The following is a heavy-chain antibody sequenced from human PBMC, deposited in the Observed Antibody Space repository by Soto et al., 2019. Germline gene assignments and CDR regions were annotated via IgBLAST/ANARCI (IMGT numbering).Heavy chain of an antibody. CDR3: ARRTNYGDYSFDY. J-gene: IGHJ4*02. CDR2: VYYVGST. D-gene: IGHD4-17*01. V-gene: IGHV4-39*02. CDR1: GGSISTDSHY. Sequence: QLQLQESGPGLVKPSDTLSLTCTVSGGSISTDSHYWGWIRQPPGKGLEWIGSVYYVGSTYKNPSLHSRVTISVDTSKNHFSLKLNSVTAADTAVYYCARRTNYGDYSFDYWGQGTLVTVSS.